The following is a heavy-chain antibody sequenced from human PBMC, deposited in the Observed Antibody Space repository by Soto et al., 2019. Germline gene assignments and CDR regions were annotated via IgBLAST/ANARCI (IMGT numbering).Heavy chain of an antibody. J-gene: IGHJ6*04. V-gene: IGHV5-51*03. D-gene: IGHD2-15*01. Sequence: EVQLVQSGAEVKKPGESLKISCKGSGYSFTSYWIGWVRQMPGKGLEWMGIIYPGDSDTRYSPSFQGQVTISADKSISTAYLQWSSLKASDTAMYYWASHPATFFFMDYGMDVWGKGTTVTVSS. CDR2: IYPGDSDT. CDR3: ASHPATFFFMDYGMDV. CDR1: GYSFTSYW.